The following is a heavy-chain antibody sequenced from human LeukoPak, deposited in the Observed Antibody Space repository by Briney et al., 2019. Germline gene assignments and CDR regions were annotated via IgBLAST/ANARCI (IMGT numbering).Heavy chain of an antibody. CDR2: IGGSGVGT. CDR1: GFTLTNYV. J-gene: IGHJ4*02. D-gene: IGHD1-1*01. Sequence: GGSLRLSCAASGFTLTNYVMTWVRQAPGKGLEWVSTIGGSGVGTSYADSVKGRFTISRDNAKNTLYLQMNSLRAEDTAVYYCAKPPYNWGQGTLVTVSS. CDR3: AKPPYN. V-gene: IGHV3-23*01.